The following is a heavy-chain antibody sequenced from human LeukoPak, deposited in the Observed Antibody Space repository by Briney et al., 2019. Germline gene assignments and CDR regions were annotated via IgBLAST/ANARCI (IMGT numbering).Heavy chain of an antibody. J-gene: IGHJ4*02. V-gene: IGHV3-30-3*01. CDR1: GFTFSRYA. CDR2: ISNDGSNK. Sequence: PGGSLRLSCEASGFTFSRYAMHWVRQAPGKGLEWVAVISNDGSNKYYADSVKGRFTISRDNSKNTLYLQMNSLRAEDTAVYYCASTIFGVVILSYFDYWAREPWSPSPQ. CDR3: ASTIFGVVILSYFDY. D-gene: IGHD3-3*01.